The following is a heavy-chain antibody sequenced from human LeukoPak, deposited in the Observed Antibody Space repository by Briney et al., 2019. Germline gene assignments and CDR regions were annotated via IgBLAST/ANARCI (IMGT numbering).Heavy chain of an antibody. Sequence: PGGSLRLSCEASGFTVSSNHMSWLRQAPGKGLEWVSVIYSSSGTYYADSVKGRFTISRDSSKNTLYLHMNSLRAEDTAFYYCARDPSSSDAFDIWGQGTMVTVSS. V-gene: IGHV3-66*01. D-gene: IGHD6-6*01. CDR3: ARDPSSSDAFDI. CDR2: IYSSSGT. J-gene: IGHJ3*02. CDR1: GFTVSSNH.